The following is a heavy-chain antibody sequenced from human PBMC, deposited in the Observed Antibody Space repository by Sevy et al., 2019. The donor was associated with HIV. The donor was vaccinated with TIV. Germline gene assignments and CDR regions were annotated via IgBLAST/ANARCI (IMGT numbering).Heavy chain of an antibody. CDR3: AKDDASYDKGIDP. Sequence: GGSLRLSCEASGFTFSNYEMNWVRQAPGTGLQWLSYISSSGTNTYYAESVKGRFTISRDNAKNSLYLQMNSLRAEDTGIYYCAKDDASYDKGIDPWGPGTLVTVSS. J-gene: IGHJ5*02. CDR1: GFTFSNYE. CDR2: ISSSGTNT. V-gene: IGHV3-48*03. D-gene: IGHD3-16*01.